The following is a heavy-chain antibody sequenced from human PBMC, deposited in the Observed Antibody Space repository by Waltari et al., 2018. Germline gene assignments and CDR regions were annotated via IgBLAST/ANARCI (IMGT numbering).Heavy chain of an antibody. CDR2: TYPGDSDT. V-gene: IGHV5-51*01. CDR3: ARADFLGVTPFDP. Sequence: EVQLVQSGAEVKKPGESLTISCKGSGYSFTSYLIGRVRQMPGKGLEWMGITYPGDSDTRYSPSFQGQVTISADKSISTAYLQWSSLKASDTAMYYCARADFLGVTPFDPWGQGTLVTVSS. J-gene: IGHJ5*02. CDR1: GYSFTSYL. D-gene: IGHD3-10*01.